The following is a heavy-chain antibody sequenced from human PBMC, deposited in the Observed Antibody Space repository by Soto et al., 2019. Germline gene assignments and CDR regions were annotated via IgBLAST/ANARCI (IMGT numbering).Heavy chain of an antibody. J-gene: IGHJ3*02. CDR2: INPATGAA. CDR3: ARGGGVGVAGSAAFDM. D-gene: IGHD3-3*01. V-gene: IGHV1-2*02. CDR1: GYPVTAYY. Sequence: QLHLVQSGAVVKKPGATVTVSCSASGYPVTAYYMHWVRQAPGRGLEWMGGINPATGAAKYTQTFHGRVTMTRDTSTSTVFMELSGLTSEDTAVFYCARGGGVGVAGSAAFDMWGQGTFVTVSS.